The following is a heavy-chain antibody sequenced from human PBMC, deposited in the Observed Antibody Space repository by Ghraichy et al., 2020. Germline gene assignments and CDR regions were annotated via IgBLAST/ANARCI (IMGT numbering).Heavy chain of an antibody. D-gene: IGHD2-8*02. CDR1: GFSFSSCA. J-gene: IGHJ4*02. CDR2: IWNDGTSK. V-gene: IGHV3-30*02. Sequence: GGSLRLSLTCAASGFSFSSCAMHWVRQAPGKGLEWVAVIWNDGTSKNDADSVKGRFTISRDNSKNTLYLQMNSLRAEDTAVYYCAKRGVQGTWSIDYWGQGTLVTVSS. CDR3: AKRGVQGTWSIDY.